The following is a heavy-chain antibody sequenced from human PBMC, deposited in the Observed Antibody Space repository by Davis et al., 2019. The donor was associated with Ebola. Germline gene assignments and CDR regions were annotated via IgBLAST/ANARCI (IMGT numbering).Heavy chain of an antibody. Sequence: AASVKVSCKASGYTFTSYAMNWVRQAPGQRLEWMGWINAGNGNTKYSQKFQGRVTITRDTSASTAYMELSSLRSEDTAVYYCASDYGDYGEGHFDYWGQGTLVTVSS. CDR1: GYTFTSYA. CDR3: ASDYGDYGEGHFDY. D-gene: IGHD4-17*01. V-gene: IGHV1-3*01. CDR2: INAGNGNT. J-gene: IGHJ4*02.